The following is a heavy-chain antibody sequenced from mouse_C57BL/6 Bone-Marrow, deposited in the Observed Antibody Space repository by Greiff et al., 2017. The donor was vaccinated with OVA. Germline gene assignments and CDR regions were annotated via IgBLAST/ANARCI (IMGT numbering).Heavy chain of an antibody. Sequence: VKLQQPGAELVKPGASVTLSCKASGYTFTSYWMHWVKQRPGQGLEWIGMIHPNSGSTNYNEKFKSKATLTVDKSSSTAYMQLSGLTSEDSAVYYFARAYWDYYWGQGTTLTVSS. CDR2: IHPNSGST. J-gene: IGHJ2*01. CDR1: GYTFTSYW. CDR3: ARAYWDYY. V-gene: IGHV1-64*01. D-gene: IGHD4-1*01.